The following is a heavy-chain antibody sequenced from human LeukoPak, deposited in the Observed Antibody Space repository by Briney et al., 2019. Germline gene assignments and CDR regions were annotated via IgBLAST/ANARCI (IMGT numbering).Heavy chain of an antibody. CDR1: GGSISSSSYY. J-gene: IGHJ4*02. CDR3: ARHIPNYDFWSGDPYYFDY. Sequence: ASETLSLTCTVSGGSISSSSYYWGWIRQPPGKGLEWIGSIYYSGSTYYNPSLKSRVTISVDTSKNQFPLKLSSVTAADTAVYYCARHIPNYDFWSGDPYYFDYWGQGTLVTVSS. V-gene: IGHV4-39*01. CDR2: IYYSGST. D-gene: IGHD3-3*01.